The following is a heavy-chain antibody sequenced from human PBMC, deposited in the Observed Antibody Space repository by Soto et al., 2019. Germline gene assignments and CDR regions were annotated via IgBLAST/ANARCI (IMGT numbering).Heavy chain of an antibody. Sequence: PGGSLRLSCAASGFTFSSYSMNWVRQAPGKGLEWVSSISSSSSYIYYADSVKGRFTISRDNAKNSLYLQMNSLRAEDTAVYYCARLIHYDFWSGYPSYYYYYGMDVWGQGTTGTVS. CDR2: ISSSSSYI. J-gene: IGHJ6*02. CDR1: GFTFSSYS. D-gene: IGHD3-3*01. CDR3: ARLIHYDFWSGYPSYYYYYGMDV. V-gene: IGHV3-21*01.